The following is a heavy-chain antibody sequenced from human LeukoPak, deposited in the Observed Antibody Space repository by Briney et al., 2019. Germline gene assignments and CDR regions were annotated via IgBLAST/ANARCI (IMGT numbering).Heavy chain of an antibody. D-gene: IGHD2-2*01. CDR3: ARQGGERFVVVPAAMSVVDY. CDR1: GYSISSGYY. J-gene: IGHJ4*02. Sequence: PSETLSLTCAVSGYSISSGYYWGCIRQPPGKGLEWIGSIYHSGSTYYNPSLKSRVTISVDTSKNQFSLKLSSVTAADTAVYYCARQGGERFVVVPAAMSVVDYWGQGTLVTVSS. V-gene: IGHV4-38-2*01. CDR2: IYHSGST.